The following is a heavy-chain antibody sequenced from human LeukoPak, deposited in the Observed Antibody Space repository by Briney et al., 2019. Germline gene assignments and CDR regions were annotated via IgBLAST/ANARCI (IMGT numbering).Heavy chain of an antibody. V-gene: IGHV3-74*01. D-gene: IGHD2-8*02. CDR3: TRVQAGRSGLMDV. J-gene: IGHJ6*02. Sequence: GGSLTLFCAASGFTLSGYWMHWVRQAPGEGLVWVSRIDPDGITTNYADSVKGRFTTSRDNARNTLHLQMNSLTAEDTALYYCTRVQAGRSGLMDVWGRGTTVTVSS. CDR2: IDPDGITT. CDR1: GFTLSGYW.